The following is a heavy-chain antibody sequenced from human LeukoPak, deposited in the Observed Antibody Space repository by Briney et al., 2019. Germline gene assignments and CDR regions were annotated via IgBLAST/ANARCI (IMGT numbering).Heavy chain of an antibody. Sequence: GGSLRLSCAASGFTFSTSGMHWVCQAPGKGLEWVAVISNDGSNRYYGDSVKGRFTISRDNSKNTLYLQMNRLRAEGTAVYYCAKRIGYNADYFDSWGQGTLVTVSS. CDR1: GFTFSTSG. CDR2: ISNDGSNR. J-gene: IGHJ4*02. D-gene: IGHD1-1*01. CDR3: AKRIGYNADYFDS. V-gene: IGHV3-30*05.